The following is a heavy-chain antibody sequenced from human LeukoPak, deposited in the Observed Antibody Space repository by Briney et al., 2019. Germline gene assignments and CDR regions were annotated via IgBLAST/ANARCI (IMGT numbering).Heavy chain of an antibody. Sequence: GASVKVSCKASEYTFSVYNIYWGRVAPGQGLEWMAWINPNSGDTNYGQKFQGWVTMTRDTSISTVYMEVSSLRFDDTAVYYCALIPGGSWAFDFWGQGTLVSVSS. CDR3: ALIPGGSWAFDF. CDR2: INPNSGDT. V-gene: IGHV1-2*04. J-gene: IGHJ4*02. D-gene: IGHD6-13*01. CDR1: EYTFSVYN.